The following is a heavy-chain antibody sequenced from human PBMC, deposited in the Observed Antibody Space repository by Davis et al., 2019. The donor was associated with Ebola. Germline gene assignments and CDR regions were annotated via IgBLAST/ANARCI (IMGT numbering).Heavy chain of an antibody. Sequence: PGGSLRLSCAASGFTVSSSYMSWVRQAPGKGLEWVSVIYSGGSTYYADSVKGRFTISRDNSKNTLYLQMNSLRAEDTAVYYCARVAPGLRALDYWGQGTLVTVSS. CDR2: IYSGGST. J-gene: IGHJ4*02. V-gene: IGHV3-53*01. CDR1: GFTVSSSY. CDR3: ARVAPGLRALDY.